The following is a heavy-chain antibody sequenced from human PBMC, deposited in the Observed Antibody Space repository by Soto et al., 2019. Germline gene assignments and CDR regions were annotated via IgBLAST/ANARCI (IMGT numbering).Heavy chain of an antibody. CDR1: GFTFSSYW. J-gene: IGHJ4*02. Sequence: EVQLVESGGALVQPGGSLRLSCAASGFTFSSYWMHWVRQAPGKGLVWVSRIISVGSSTSYADSVKGRFTISRDNAKNTLYVQMNSLGDEDTAVYYCARTSLVVAAATREDYWGQGNLVTVSS. CDR3: ARTSLVVAAATREDY. CDR2: IISVGSST. D-gene: IGHD2-15*01. V-gene: IGHV3-74*01.